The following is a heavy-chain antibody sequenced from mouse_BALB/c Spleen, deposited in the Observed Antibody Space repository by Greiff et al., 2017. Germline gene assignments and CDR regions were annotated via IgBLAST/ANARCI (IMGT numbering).Heavy chain of an antibody. Sequence: DVMLVESGGGLVQPGGSRKLSCAASGFTFSSFGMHWVRQAPEKGLEWVAYISSGSSTIYYADPVKGRFTLSRDNPKNTLFLQMTSLRSEDTAMYYCARGDYDGRLYAMDYWGQGTSVTVAS. CDR2: ISSGSSTI. CDR3: ARGDYDGRLYAMDY. V-gene: IGHV5-17*02. CDR1: GFTFSSFG. J-gene: IGHJ4*01. D-gene: IGHD2-4*01.